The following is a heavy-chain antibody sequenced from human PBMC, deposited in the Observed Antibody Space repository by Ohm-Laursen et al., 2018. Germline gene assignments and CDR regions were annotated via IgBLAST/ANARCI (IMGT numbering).Heavy chain of an antibody. D-gene: IGHD3-10*01. CDR3: ARARLITMVRGVKAFDI. CDR1: GGSISSYY. CDR2: IFYSGTT. J-gene: IGHJ3*02. Sequence: TLSLTWTVSGGSISSYYWSWIRQPPGKGLEWIGYIFYSGTTNYNPSLKSRVTISVDTSKNQFSLKLSSVTAADTAVYYCARARLITMVRGVKAFDIWGQGTMVTVSS. V-gene: IGHV4-59*01.